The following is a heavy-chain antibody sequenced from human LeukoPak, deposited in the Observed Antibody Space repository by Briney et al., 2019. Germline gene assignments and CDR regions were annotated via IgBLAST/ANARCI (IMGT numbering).Heavy chain of an antibody. CDR3: AKDLGGGYGIFDY. CDR2: VWYDGSNK. CDR1: GFTFSSYG. V-gene: IGHV3-33*06. Sequence: GRSLRLSRAASGFTFSSYGMHWVRQAPGKGLEWVAVVWYDGSNKYYADSVKGRFTISRDNSKNTLYLQMNSLRAEDTAVYYCAKDLGGGYGIFDYWGQGTLVTVSS. J-gene: IGHJ4*02. D-gene: IGHD5-12*01.